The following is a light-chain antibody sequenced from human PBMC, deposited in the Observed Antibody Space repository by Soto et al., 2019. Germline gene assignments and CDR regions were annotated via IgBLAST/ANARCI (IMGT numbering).Light chain of an antibody. CDR1: QSIGSN. J-gene: IGKJ5*01. Sequence: EIVLTQSPGTLSLARGERATLSCRASQSIGSNLAWYQQKPGQSPRLLIYGASTRATGIPARFSGSGSGTEFTLTISSLQSEDFAVYYCQQYNNWPPITFGQGTRLEIK. V-gene: IGKV3-15*01. CDR3: QQYNNWPPIT. CDR2: GAS.